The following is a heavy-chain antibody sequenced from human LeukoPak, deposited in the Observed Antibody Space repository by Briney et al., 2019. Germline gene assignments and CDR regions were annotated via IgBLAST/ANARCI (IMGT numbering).Heavy chain of an antibody. D-gene: IGHD5-12*01. V-gene: IGHV3-48*03. Sequence: PGGSLRLSCAASGFTFSSYEMNWVRQAPGKGLEWVSYISSSGSTIYYADSVKGRFTISRDNAKNSLYLQMNSLRAEDTAVYYCARVAYSGYDWDPLGAWDYWGQGTLVTVSS. CDR1: GFTFSSYE. CDR3: ARVAYSGYDWDPLGAWDY. J-gene: IGHJ4*02. CDR2: ISSSGSTI.